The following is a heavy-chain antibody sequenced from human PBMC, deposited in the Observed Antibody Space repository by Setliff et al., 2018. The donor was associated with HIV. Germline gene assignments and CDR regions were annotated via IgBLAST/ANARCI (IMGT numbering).Heavy chain of an antibody. CDR1: GYTFTNYA. V-gene: IGHV1-3*01. Sequence: ASVKVSCKASGYTFTNYAIHWVRQAPGQGLEWMGWINAGNGNTESSKKFQGRVAITRETSATTAYMELSSLTPEDTAIYFCARALSYGSGTYSAAGFWGQGTLVTVSS. CDR2: INAGNGNT. J-gene: IGHJ4*02. D-gene: IGHD3-10*01. CDR3: ARALSYGSGTYSAAGF.